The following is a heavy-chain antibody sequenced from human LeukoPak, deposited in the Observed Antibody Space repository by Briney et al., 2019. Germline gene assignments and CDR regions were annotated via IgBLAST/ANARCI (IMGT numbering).Heavy chain of an antibody. D-gene: IGHD3-22*01. CDR2: INHSGST. CDR1: GGSFSGYY. CDR3: ARGPRNQYYYDSSGSLTGAFDI. Sequence: PSETLSLTCAVYGGSFSGYYWRWIRQPPGKGLEWIGEINHSGSTNYNPSLKSRVTISVDTSKNQFSLKLSSVTAADTAVYYCARGPRNQYYYDSSGSLTGAFDIWGQGTMVTVSS. J-gene: IGHJ3*02. V-gene: IGHV4-34*01.